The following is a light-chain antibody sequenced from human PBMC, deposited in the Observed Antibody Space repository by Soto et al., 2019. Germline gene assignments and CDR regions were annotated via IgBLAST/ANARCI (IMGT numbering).Light chain of an antibody. J-gene: IGKJ2*01. CDR1: QSVTSSY. V-gene: IGKV3-20*01. CDR3: HQYGSSPLT. CDR2: EAS. Sequence: EIVLTQSPGTLSLSPGDRATLSCRASQSVTSSYLAWFQQKPGQAPRLLIYEASSTATGIPDRFSGSGSGTDFTLTINRLEPEDFAVYSCHQYGSSPLTFGQGTKLEIK.